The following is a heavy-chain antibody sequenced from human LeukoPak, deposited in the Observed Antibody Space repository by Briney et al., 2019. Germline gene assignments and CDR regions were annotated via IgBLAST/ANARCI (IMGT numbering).Heavy chain of an antibody. CDR1: GESISGFY. J-gene: IGHJ4*02. D-gene: IGHD2-21*01. Sequence: ETSETLSLTCTVSGESISGFYWTWIRQPPGKGLEWIGYIYYGGSTNYNPSLKSRVTISVDTSKNQFSLKLSSVTAADTAVYYCARGVVIAPQTFDYWGQGTLVTVSS. CDR3: ARGVVIAPQTFDY. V-gene: IGHV4-59*01. CDR2: IYYGGST.